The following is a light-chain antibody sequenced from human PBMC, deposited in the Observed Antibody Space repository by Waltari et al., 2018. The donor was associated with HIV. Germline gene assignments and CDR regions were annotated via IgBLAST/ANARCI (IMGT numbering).Light chain of an antibody. CDR3: QQYNGLSLT. CDR2: KAS. Sequence: DIQMTQSPSTLSASVGDSVTITCRASQNINSWLAWYQQRPGNAPKLLIYKASTLEGGVPSRFSGSGSGTEFTLTITSLQPDDCASYYCQQYNGLSLTFGGGTRVEIK. J-gene: IGKJ4*01. CDR1: QNINSW. V-gene: IGKV1-5*03.